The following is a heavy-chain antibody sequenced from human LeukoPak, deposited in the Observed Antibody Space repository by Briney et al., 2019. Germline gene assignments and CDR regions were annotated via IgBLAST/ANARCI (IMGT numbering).Heavy chain of an antibody. D-gene: IGHD3-10*01. J-gene: IGHJ5*02. Sequence: SETLSLTCGVYSGSFSGHYWTWFRQPPGKGLEWIGEFNHSGSTNYNPSLKSRVTISVDTSRNQFSLKLSSVTAADTAVYYCARHFGGWFTMVRGGNNWFDPWGQGTLVTVFS. CDR3: ARHFGGWFTMVRGGNNWFDP. CDR1: SGSFSGHY. CDR2: FNHSGST. V-gene: IGHV4-34*01.